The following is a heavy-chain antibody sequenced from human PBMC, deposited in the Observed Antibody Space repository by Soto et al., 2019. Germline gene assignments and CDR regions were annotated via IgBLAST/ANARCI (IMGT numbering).Heavy chain of an antibody. Sequence: ASVKVSCRASGYTFTGYYMHWVRQAPGQGLEWMGWINPNSGGTNYAQKFQGRVTMTRDTSISTAYMELSRLRSDDTAVYYCARSGWELNGGDYWGQGTLVTVSS. J-gene: IGHJ4*02. CDR3: ARSGWELNGGDY. CDR1: GYTFTGYY. D-gene: IGHD1-26*01. V-gene: IGHV1-2*02. CDR2: INPNSGGT.